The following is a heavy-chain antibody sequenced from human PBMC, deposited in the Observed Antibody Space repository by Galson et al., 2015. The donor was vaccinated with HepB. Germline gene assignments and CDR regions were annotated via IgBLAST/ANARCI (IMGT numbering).Heavy chain of an antibody. Sequence: SLRLSCAASGFTFRRYWMNWVRQAPGKGLEWVANINQDGSEKYYVDSVEGRFTISRDNANNSLYLELSSLRAEDTALYYCARGNGDSHGYWGQGTLVTVSS. CDR3: ARGNGDSHGY. CDR2: INQDGSEK. CDR1: GFTFRRYW. J-gene: IGHJ4*02. V-gene: IGHV3-7*03. D-gene: IGHD4-17*01.